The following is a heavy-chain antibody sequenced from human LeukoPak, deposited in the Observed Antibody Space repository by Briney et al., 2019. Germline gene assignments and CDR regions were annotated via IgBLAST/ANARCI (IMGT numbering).Heavy chain of an antibody. CDR2: ISTSGST. V-gene: IGHV4-4*07. J-gene: IGHJ4*02. Sequence: SETLSLTCTVSGGSISSYYWSWIRQPAGKGLEWIGRISTSGSTNYNPSLKSRVTMSVDTSKNQFSLKLSSVTAADTAAYFCARDYHSLTGYTFDSWGQGTLVTVSS. CDR1: GGSISSYY. CDR3: ARDYHSLTGYTFDS. D-gene: IGHD3-9*01.